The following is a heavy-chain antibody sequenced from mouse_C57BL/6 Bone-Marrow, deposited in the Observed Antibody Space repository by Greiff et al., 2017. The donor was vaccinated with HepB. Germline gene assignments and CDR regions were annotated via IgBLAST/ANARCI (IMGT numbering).Heavy chain of an antibody. D-gene: IGHD1-1*01. J-gene: IGHJ1*03. CDR2: IDPETGGT. CDR1: GYTFTDYE. Sequence: VKLMESGAELVRPGASVTLSCKASGYTFTDYEMHWVKQTPVHGLEWIGAIDPETGGTAYNQKFKGKAILTADKSSSTAYMELRSLTSEDSAVYYCTRESSRHWYFDVWGTGTTVTVSS. V-gene: IGHV1-15*01. CDR3: TRESSRHWYFDV.